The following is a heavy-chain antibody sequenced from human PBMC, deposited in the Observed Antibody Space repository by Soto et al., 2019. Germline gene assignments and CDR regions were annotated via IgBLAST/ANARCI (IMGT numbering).Heavy chain of an antibody. CDR1: GGSISSGYH. J-gene: IGHJ4*02. CDR2: ISHTGTT. CDR3: AARHFWSGPWTHTRLDY. D-gene: IGHD3-3*02. Sequence: SETLSLTCTVSGGSISSGYHWAWIRQPPGMRLEWVAQISHTGTTNYNPSLTSRVTISVDKSKNHFSLKLTSVTAADTAVYYCAARHFWSGPWTHTRLDYWGQGTLVTVSS. V-gene: IGHV4-38-2*02.